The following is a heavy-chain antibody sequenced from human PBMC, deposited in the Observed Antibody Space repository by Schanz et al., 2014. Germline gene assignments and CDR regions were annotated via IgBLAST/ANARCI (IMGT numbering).Heavy chain of an antibody. J-gene: IGHJ4*02. D-gene: IGHD6-13*01. Sequence: QVQLVESGGGLVKPGGSLRLSCAASGFTFSDYYMSWIRQAPGKGLEWVSYISSSGSYTNYADSVKGRFTTSRDNGKKSMYLQMNSLRAEDTDVYYCPRLDSSSWYPRYWGQGTLVTVSS. CDR3: PRLDSSSWYPRY. V-gene: IGHV3-11*05. CDR2: ISSSGSYT. CDR1: GFTFSDYY.